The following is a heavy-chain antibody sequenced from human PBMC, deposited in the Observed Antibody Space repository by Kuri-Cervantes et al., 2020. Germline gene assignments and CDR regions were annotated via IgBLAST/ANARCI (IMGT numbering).Heavy chain of an antibody. J-gene: IGHJ6*02. CDR2: IYTSGST. CDR3: ARQLHPSGVMDV. D-gene: IGHD7-27*01. CDR1: GGSISSYY. Sequence: SETLSLTCTVSGGSISSYYWSWIRQPAGKGLEWIGRIYTSGSTNYNPSLKSRVTISVDTSKNQFSLKLSSVTAADTAVYYCARQLHPSGVMDVWGQGTTVTVSS. V-gene: IGHV4-4*07.